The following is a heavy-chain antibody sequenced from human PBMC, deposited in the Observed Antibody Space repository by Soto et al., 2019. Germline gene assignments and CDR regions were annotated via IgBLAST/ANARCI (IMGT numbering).Heavy chain of an antibody. V-gene: IGHV4-38-2*01. J-gene: IGHJ5*02. CDR1: GYSIRSDYY. Sequence: PSETLSLSCAVSGYSIRSDYYWGWIRQPPGKGLEWIGSIHHSGSTYYNPSLKSRVTISVDTSKTQFSLKLSSVTAADTAVYYCARHRGPMVRGVITNWFDPWGQGTLVTVSS. CDR2: IHHSGST. D-gene: IGHD3-10*01. CDR3: ARHRGPMVRGVITNWFDP.